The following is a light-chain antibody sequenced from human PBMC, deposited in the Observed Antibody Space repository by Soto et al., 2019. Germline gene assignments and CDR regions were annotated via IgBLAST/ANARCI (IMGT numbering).Light chain of an antibody. J-gene: IGLJ2*01. V-gene: IGLV2-14*01. CDR2: DVS. CDR1: SSDVGGYNY. Sequence: QSALTQPASVSGSPGQSITISCTGTSSDVGGYNYVSWYQQHPGKAPKLMIYDVSNRPSGVSNRFSGSKSGNTASLTMSGLQAEDEADYYCSSYTRGSIVVFGGGTKLTVL. CDR3: SSYTRGSIVV.